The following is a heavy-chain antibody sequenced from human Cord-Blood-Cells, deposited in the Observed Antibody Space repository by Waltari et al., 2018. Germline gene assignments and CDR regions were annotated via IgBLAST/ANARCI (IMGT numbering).Heavy chain of an antibody. D-gene: IGHD4-4*01. J-gene: IGHJ4*02. CDR3: ARVNYSNYCDY. CDR1: GYSISSGYY. Sequence: QVQLQESGPGLVKPSATLSLTCTVSGYSISSGYYCGWIQQPPGKGLEWIGSIYHSGSTYYNPSLKVRDTISVDTSKNQFALKLSSVTAADTAVYYCARVNYSNYCDYWGQGTLVTVSS. CDR2: IYHSGST. V-gene: IGHV4-38-2*02.